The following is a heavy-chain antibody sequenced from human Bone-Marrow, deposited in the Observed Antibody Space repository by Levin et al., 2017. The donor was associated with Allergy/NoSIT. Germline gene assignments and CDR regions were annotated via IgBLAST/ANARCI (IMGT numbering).Heavy chain of an antibody. CDR2: ISVHTGNT. CDR3: ARLGYGSRKLDV. Sequence: GESLKISCQASGYTFTSSGITWVRQAPGEGFEWMAWISVHTGNTKYSQKLEGRVTVTRDTSTRTAYMDLRSLRSDDTAVYYCARLGYGSRKLDVWGQGTTVTVSS. J-gene: IGHJ6*02. D-gene: IGHD3-10*01. V-gene: IGHV1-18*01. CDR1: GYTFTSSG.